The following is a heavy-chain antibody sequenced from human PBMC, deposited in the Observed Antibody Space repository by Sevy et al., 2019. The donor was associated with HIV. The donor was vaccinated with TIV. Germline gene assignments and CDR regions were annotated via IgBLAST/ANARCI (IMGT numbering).Heavy chain of an antibody. CDR2: INSRSSTI. V-gene: IGHV3-48*01. D-gene: IGHD2-15*01. CDR1: GFTFSTNS. CDR3: AGGPSFLRVVGGAGDY. J-gene: IGHJ4*02. Sequence: GGSLRLSCVASGFTFSTNSMNWVRQAPGKGLEWVSYINSRSSTIHYADSVKGRFTIFRDNAQNSLYLQMNSLRGEDTAGYYCAGGPSFLRVVGGAGDYWGQGTLVTVSS.